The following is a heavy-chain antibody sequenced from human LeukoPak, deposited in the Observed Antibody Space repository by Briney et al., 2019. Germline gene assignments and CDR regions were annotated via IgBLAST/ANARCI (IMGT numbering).Heavy chain of an antibody. Sequence: ASVKVSCKASGYTFTGYYMHWVRQAPRQGLEWMGWINPNSGGTNYAQKFQGRVTMTRDTSISTAYMELSRLRSDDTAVYYCARTTATTRYYYYGMDVWGQGTTVTVSS. D-gene: IGHD4-17*01. CDR1: GYTFTGYY. CDR3: ARTTATTRYYYYGMDV. J-gene: IGHJ6*02. V-gene: IGHV1-2*02. CDR2: INPNSGGT.